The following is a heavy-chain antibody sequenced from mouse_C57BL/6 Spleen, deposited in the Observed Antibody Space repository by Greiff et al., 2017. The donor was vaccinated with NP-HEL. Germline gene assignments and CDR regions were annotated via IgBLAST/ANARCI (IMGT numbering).Heavy chain of an antibody. CDR3: ARRQLRLRAMDY. CDR2: ISSGSSTI. CDR1: GFTFSDYG. Sequence: EVQLQESGGGLVKPGGSLKLSCAASGFTFSDYGMHWVRQAPEKELEWVAYISSGSSTIYYADTVKGRFTISRDNAKNTLFLQMTSLRSEDTAMYYCARRQLRLRAMDYWGQGTSVTVSS. J-gene: IGHJ4*01. V-gene: IGHV5-17*01. D-gene: IGHD3-2*02.